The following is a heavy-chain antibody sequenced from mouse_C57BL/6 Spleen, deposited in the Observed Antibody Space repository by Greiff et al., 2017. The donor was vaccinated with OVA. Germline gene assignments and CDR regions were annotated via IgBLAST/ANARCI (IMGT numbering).Heavy chain of an antibody. CDR1: GYTFTSYW. CDR3: ARGGYRAMDY. J-gene: IGHJ4*01. Sequence: VKLMESGAELVMPGASVKLSCKASGYTFTSYWMHWVKQRPGQGLEWIGEIDPSDSYTNYNQKFKGKSTLTVDKSSSTAYMQLSSLTSEDSAVYYCARGGYRAMDYWGQGTSVTVSS. D-gene: IGHD2-14*01. CDR2: IDPSDSYT. V-gene: IGHV1-69*01.